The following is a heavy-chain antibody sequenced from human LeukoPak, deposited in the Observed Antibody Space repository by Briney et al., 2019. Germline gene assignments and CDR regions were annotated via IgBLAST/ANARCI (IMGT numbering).Heavy chain of an antibody. CDR1: GGSISGSDYY. Sequence: SQTLSLTCTVSGGSISGSDYYWSWIRQPPEKGLEWIGYIYYSGSTYYNPSLKSRVTISVDTSKNQFSLKLSSVTAADTAVYYCARSIYGDYSYWGQGTLVTVSS. V-gene: IGHV4-30-4*08. CDR3: ARSIYGDYSY. D-gene: IGHD4-17*01. CDR2: IYYSGST. J-gene: IGHJ4*02.